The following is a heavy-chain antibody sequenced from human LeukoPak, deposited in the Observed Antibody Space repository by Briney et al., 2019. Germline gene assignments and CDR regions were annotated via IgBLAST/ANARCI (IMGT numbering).Heavy chain of an antibody. J-gene: IGHJ6*03. CDR1: GGSISGYH. CDR3: ARVPRSYYYYYYMDV. CDR2: IYYSGSS. V-gene: IGHV4-59*01. Sequence: PSQTLSLTCTVSGGSISGYHWSWIRQPPGKGLEWLGYIYYSGSSNYNPSLKSRVTMSADTSKNQFSLKLSSVTAADTDVYYCARVPRSYYYYYYMDVWGKGTTVTVSS.